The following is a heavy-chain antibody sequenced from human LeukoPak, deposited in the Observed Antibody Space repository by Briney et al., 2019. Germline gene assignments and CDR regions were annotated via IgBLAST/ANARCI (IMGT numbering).Heavy chain of an antibody. CDR1: GGTFSSYA. Sequence: ASVKVSCEASGGTFSSYAISWVRQAPGQGLEWMGRIIPILGIANYAQKFQGRVTITADKSTSTAYMELSSLRSEDTAVYYCARPNIEWLQPNDAFDIWGQGTMVTVSS. CDR2: IIPILGIA. D-gene: IGHD5-12*01. J-gene: IGHJ3*02. V-gene: IGHV1-69*04. CDR3: ARPNIEWLQPNDAFDI.